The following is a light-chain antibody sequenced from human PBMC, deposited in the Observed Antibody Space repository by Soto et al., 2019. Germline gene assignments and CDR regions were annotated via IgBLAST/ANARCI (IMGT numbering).Light chain of an antibody. Sequence: EIVVTQSPGTLSLSPGERATLSCRASQSVSSSYLAWYQQKPGQAPRLLIYVASSRATGIPDRFSGSGSGTDFTLTISRLEPEDFAVYYCQQYGSSPGTFGQGTKVDIK. V-gene: IGKV3-20*01. CDR3: QQYGSSPGT. J-gene: IGKJ1*01. CDR1: QSVSSSY. CDR2: VAS.